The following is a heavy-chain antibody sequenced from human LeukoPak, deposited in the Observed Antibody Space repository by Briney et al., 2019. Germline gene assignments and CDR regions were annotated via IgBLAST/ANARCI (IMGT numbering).Heavy chain of an antibody. Sequence: SETLSLTCTVSGGSISSYYWSWIRQPAGKGLEWIGRIYTSGSTNYNPSLKSRVTMSVDTSKNQFSLKLSSVTAADTAVYYCARGKDILTPNDAFDIWGQGTMVTVSS. D-gene: IGHD3-9*01. CDR3: ARGKDILTPNDAFDI. J-gene: IGHJ3*02. CDR1: GGSISSYY. V-gene: IGHV4-4*07. CDR2: IYTSGST.